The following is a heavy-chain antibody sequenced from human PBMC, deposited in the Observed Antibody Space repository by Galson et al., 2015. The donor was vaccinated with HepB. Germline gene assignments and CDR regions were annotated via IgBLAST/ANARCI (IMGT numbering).Heavy chain of an antibody. CDR3: AREEVKYGPDY. V-gene: IGHV1-3*01. J-gene: IGHJ4*02. CDR2: VNAGNGNT. Sequence: SVKVSCKASGYTFTSYAMHWVRQAPGQRLEWMGWVNAGNGNTKYSQKFQGRVTITRDTSASTAYMELSSLRSEDTAVYYCAREEVKYGPDYWGQGTLVTVSS. CDR1: GYTFTSYA. D-gene: IGHD4-17*01.